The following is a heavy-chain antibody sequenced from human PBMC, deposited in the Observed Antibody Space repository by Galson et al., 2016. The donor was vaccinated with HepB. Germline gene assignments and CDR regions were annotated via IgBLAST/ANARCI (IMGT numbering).Heavy chain of an antibody. D-gene: IGHD3-10*01. J-gene: IGHJ4*02. V-gene: IGHV1-18*01. CDR1: GYKFRSYG. CDR2: ISTYNGNT. Sequence: SVKVSCKASGYKFRSYGIDWVRQAPGQGLEWLGWISTYNGNTNYARKFQDRVTLTTDTSTNTVYMELRSLTSDDTAVSYCARDRQWLRESSHYWSQGTLVTVSS. CDR3: ARDRQWLRESSHY.